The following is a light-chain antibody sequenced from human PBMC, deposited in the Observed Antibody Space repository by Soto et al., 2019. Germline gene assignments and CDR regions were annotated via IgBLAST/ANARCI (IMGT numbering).Light chain of an antibody. CDR3: QTWGTGIWV. CDR1: SGHSSYA. Sequence: QLVLTQSPSASASLGASVKLTCTLSSGHSSYAIACHQQQPEKGPRYLMKLNSDGTHTKGDGIPDRFPGSSSGAERYLTISSLQSEDEADYYCQTWGTGIWVFGGGTKLTVL. V-gene: IGLV4-69*01. J-gene: IGLJ3*02. CDR2: LNSDGTH.